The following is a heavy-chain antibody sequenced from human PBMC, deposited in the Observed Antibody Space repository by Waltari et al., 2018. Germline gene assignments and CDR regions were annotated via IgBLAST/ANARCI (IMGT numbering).Heavy chain of an antibody. V-gene: IGHV3-53*04. D-gene: IGHD3-3*01. J-gene: IGHJ4*02. CDR1: GFTVSSNY. Sequence: EVQLVESGGGLVQPGGSLRLSCAASGFTVSSNYMSWVRQAPGKGLEWVSVIYSGGSTYYADSVKGRFTISRHNSKNTLYLQMNSLRAEDTAVYYCAREGSRGDFWSGYYWQGGQGTLVTVSS. CDR3: AREGSRGDFWSGYYWQ. CDR2: IYSGGST.